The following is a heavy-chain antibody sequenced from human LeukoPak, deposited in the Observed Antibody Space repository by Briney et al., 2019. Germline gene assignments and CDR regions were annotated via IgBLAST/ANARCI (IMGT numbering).Heavy chain of an antibody. J-gene: IGHJ4*02. CDR2: IYTSGST. V-gene: IGHV4-61*02. D-gene: IGHD3-16*02. Sequence: SETLSLTCTVSGGSISSGNSYWSWIRQPAGKGLEWIGRIYTSGSTNYNPSLKSRVTISVDTSKNQFSLKLSSVTAADTAVYYCARDNYDYVWGSYRHLDYWGQGNLVTVSS. CDR1: GGSISSGNSY. CDR3: ARDNYDYVWGSYRHLDY.